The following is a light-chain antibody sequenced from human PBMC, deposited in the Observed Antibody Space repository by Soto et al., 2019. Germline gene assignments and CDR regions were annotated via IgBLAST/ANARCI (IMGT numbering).Light chain of an antibody. CDR3: QQYNNPPLT. J-gene: IGKJ4*01. V-gene: IGKV1-33*01. CDR2: DAS. Sequence: DIQMTQSPSSLSASVGDRVTITCQASQDISNSLNWYQQRPGKAPNLLIYDASNLETGVPSRFSGSGSGTHFTLTISSLQPEDIATYHCQQYNNPPLTFGGGTKVEIK. CDR1: QDISNS.